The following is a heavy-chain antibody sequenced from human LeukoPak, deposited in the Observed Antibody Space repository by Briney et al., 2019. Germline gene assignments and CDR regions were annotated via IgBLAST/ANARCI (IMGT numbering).Heavy chain of an antibody. CDR1: GYTFTGYY. J-gene: IGHJ6*03. CDR2: INPNSGGT. CDR3: ARSPGPGDRIFGVVIIHHYYYYMDV. D-gene: IGHD3-3*02. Sequence: ASVKVSCKASGYTFTGYYMHWVRQAPGQGLERMGWINPNSGGTNYAQKFQGRVTMTRDTSISTAYMELSRLRSDDTAVYYCARSPGPGDRIFGVVIIHHYYYYMDVWGKGTTVTVSS. V-gene: IGHV1-2*02.